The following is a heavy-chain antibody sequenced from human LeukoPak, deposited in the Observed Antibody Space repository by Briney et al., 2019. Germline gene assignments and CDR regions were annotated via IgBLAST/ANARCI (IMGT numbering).Heavy chain of an antibody. J-gene: IGHJ4*02. CDR2: INSDGSST. V-gene: IGHV3-74*01. CDR1: GFTFSSYW. Sequence: PGGSLRLSCAASGFTFSSYWMHWVRQAPGKGLVWVSRINSDGSSTNYADPVKGRFTISRDNAKNTLYLQMNSLRAEDTAVYYCASSPQWYYYDSSGYHFDYWGQGTLVTVSS. D-gene: IGHD3-22*01. CDR3: ASSPQWYYYDSSGYHFDY.